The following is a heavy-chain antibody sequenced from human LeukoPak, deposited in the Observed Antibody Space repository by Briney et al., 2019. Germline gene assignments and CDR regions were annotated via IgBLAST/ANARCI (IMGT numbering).Heavy chain of an antibody. V-gene: IGHV1-46*01. CDR1: GYTFTSYY. CDR2: INPSGGST. CDR3: AREEPINRIWFGVLGPRGTLDY. J-gene: IGHJ4*02. Sequence: ASVTVSCKASGYTFTSYYMHWVRQAPGQGLEWMGLINPSGGSTSYAQKFQGRVTMTRDTYTSTVYMELSSLRSEDTAVYYCAREEPINRIWFGVLGPRGTLDYWGQGTLVTVSS. D-gene: IGHD3-10*01.